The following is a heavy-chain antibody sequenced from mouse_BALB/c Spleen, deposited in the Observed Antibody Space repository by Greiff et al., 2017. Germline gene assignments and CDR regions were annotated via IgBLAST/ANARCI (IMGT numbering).Heavy chain of an antibody. Sequence: QVQLQQSGAELARPGASVKMSCKASGYTFTSYTMHWVKQRPGQGLEWIVYINPSSGYTNYNQKFKDKATLTADKSSSTAYMQLSSLTSEDSAVYYCARGIYYDYDEGFAYWGQGTLVTVSA. V-gene: IGHV1-4*01. D-gene: IGHD2-4*01. J-gene: IGHJ3*01. CDR2: INPSSGYT. CDR3: ARGIYYDYDEGFAY. CDR1: GYTFTSYT.